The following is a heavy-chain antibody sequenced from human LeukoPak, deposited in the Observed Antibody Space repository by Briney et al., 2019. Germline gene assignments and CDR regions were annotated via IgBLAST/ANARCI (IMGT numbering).Heavy chain of an antibody. J-gene: IGHJ3*02. CDR1: GFTFSNAW. CDR3: TTDHNYDILTGYYGDT. D-gene: IGHD3-9*01. V-gene: IGHV3-15*01. Sequence: GGSLRLSCAASGFTFSNAWMSWVRQAPGKGLEWVGRIKSKTDGGTTDYAAPVKGRFTISRDDSKNTLYLQMNSLKTEDTALYYCTTDHNYDILTGYYGDTWGQGTMVTVSS. CDR2: IKSKTDGGTT.